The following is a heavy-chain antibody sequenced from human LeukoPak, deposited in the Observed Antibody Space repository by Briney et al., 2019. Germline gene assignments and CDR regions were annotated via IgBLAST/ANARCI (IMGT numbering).Heavy chain of an antibody. V-gene: IGHV3-23*01. J-gene: IGHJ4*02. CDR3: ARLDIVVVPAANFDY. CDR1: GFTFSSYA. D-gene: IGHD2-2*03. Sequence: GGPLRLSCAASGFTFSSYAMSWVRQAPGKGLEWVSAISGSGGSTYYADSVKGRFTISRDSSKNTLYLQMNSLRAEDTAVYYCARLDIVVVPAANFDYWGQGTLVTVSS. CDR2: ISGSGGST.